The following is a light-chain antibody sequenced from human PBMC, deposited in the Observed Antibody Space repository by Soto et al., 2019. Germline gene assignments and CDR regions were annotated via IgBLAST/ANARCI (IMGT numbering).Light chain of an antibody. CDR3: QQANNYPWT. V-gene: IGKV1-5*03. Sequence: DIQMTQSPSTLSASVGDRVTITCRASQYIHNYLAWYQQKPGEAPKLLIYEAANLESGVTSRFSGSGTGTEFTLTISSLQPDDFATYYCQQANNYPWTFGQGTRVEI. CDR1: QYIHNY. CDR2: EAA. J-gene: IGKJ1*01.